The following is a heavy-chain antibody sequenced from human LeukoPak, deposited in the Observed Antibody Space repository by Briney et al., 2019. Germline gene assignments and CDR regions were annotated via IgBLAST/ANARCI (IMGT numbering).Heavy chain of an antibody. CDR1: GFTFSSYG. V-gene: IGHV3-30*02. D-gene: IGHD6-13*01. J-gene: IGHJ6*02. Sequence: GGSLRLSCAASGFTFSSYGMHWVRQAPGKGLEWVAFIRYDGSNKYYADSVKGRFTISRDNSKNTLYLQMNSLRAEDTAVYYCAREVRAADYYYYGMDVWGQGTTVTVSS. CDR2: IRYDGSNK. CDR3: AREVRAADYYYYGMDV.